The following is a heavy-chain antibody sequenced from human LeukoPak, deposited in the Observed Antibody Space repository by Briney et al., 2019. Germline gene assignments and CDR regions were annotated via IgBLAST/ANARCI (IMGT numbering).Heavy chain of an antibody. J-gene: IGHJ4*02. Sequence: PSETLSLTCAVYGGSFSGYYWSWIRQPPGKGLEWIGEINHSGSTNYNPSLKSRVTISVDTSKNQFSLKLSSVTAADTAVYYCAAIAVAGRPFNCWGQGTLVTVSS. CDR1: GGSFSGYY. CDR3: AAIAVAGRPFNC. V-gene: IGHV4-34*01. CDR2: INHSGST. D-gene: IGHD6-19*01.